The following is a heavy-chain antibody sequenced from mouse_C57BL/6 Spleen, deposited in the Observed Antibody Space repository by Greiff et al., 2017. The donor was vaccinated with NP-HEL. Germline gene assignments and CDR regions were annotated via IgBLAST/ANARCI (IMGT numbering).Heavy chain of an antibody. CDR3: ARGGTGRLDY. J-gene: IGHJ2*01. CDR1: GYTFTDYY. CDR2: INPNNGGT. V-gene: IGHV1-26*01. Sequence: EVQLQQSGPELVKPGASVKISCKASGYTFTDYYMNWVKQSHGKSLEWIGDINPNNGGTSYNQKFKGKATLTVDKSSSTAYMELRSLTSEDSAVYYCARGGTGRLDYWGQGTTLTVSS. D-gene: IGHD3-3*01.